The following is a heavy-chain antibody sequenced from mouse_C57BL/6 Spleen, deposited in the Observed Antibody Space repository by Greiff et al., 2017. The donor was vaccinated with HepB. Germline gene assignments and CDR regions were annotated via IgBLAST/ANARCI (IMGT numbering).Heavy chain of an antibody. CDR3: SKGDYYGSSLWFAY. V-gene: IGHV5-12*01. D-gene: IGHD1-1*01. J-gene: IGHJ3*01. CDR2: ISNGGGST. CDR1: GFTFSDYY. Sequence: EVQLVESGGGLVQPGGSLKLSCAASGFTFSDYYMHWVRQTPEKRLEWVAYISNGGGSTYYPDTVKGRFTISRDNAKNTLCLQMSRLKYEDTAKYYCSKGDYYGSSLWFAYWGPGTLVTVAA.